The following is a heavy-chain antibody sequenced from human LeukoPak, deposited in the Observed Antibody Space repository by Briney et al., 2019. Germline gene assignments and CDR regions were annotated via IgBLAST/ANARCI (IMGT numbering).Heavy chain of an antibody. CDR3: TRPYGYCSGGGSCFPFDY. CDR2: IKQDGSEK. Sequence: GGSLRLSCAAAGFTFSAYWMTWVRQAPDKGLVWVSNIKQDGSEKDYVDSVKGRFIISRDNAKHSLFLPMNSLRAEDTAVYYCTRPYGYCSGGGSCFPFDYWGQGTLLTVSS. V-gene: IGHV3-7*01. J-gene: IGHJ4*02. D-gene: IGHD2-15*01. CDR1: GFTFSAYW.